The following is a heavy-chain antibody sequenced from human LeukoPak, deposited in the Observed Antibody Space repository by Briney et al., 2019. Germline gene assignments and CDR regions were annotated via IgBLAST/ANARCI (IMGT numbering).Heavy chain of an antibody. CDR1: GVSISSSSYY. Sequence: SETLSLTCTVSGVSISSSSYYWSWIRQPAGKGLEWIGRIYTSGSTYYNPSLKSRVTISVDTSKIQFSLRLSSVTVADTAVYYCARTPLRGATFFTSYPNWFDTWGQGTLVTVSS. V-gene: IGHV4-61*02. CDR2: IYTSGST. J-gene: IGHJ5*02. D-gene: IGHD3-10*01. CDR3: ARTPLRGATFFTSYPNWFDT.